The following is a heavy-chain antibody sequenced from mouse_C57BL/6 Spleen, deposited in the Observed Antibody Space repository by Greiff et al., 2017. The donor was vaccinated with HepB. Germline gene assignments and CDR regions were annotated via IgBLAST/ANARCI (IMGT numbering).Heavy chain of an antibody. J-gene: IGHJ2*01. CDR2: IDPETGGT. CDR1: GYTFTDYE. Sequence: VQGVESGAELVRPGASVTLSCKASGYTFTDYEMHWVKQTPVHGLEWIGAIDPETGGTAYNQKFKGKAILTADKSSSTAYMELRSLTSEDSAVYYCTRIEGIYSRYFDYWGQGTTLTVSS. CDR3: TRIEGIYSRYFDY. D-gene: IGHD2-1*01. V-gene: IGHV1-15*01.